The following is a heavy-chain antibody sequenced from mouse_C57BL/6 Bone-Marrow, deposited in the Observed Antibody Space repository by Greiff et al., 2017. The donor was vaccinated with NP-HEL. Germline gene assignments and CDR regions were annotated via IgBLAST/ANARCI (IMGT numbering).Heavy chain of an antibody. CDR1: GYAFTNYL. CDR3: ARDYSNQSLYWYFDV. J-gene: IGHJ1*03. D-gene: IGHD2-5*01. Sequence: VKLMESGAELVRPGTSVKVSCKASGYAFTNYLIEWVKQRPGQGLEWIGVINPGSGGTNYNEKFKGKATLTADKSSSTAYMQLSSLTSEDSAVYFCARDYSNQSLYWYFDVWGTGTTVTVSS. CDR2: INPGSGGT. V-gene: IGHV1-54*01.